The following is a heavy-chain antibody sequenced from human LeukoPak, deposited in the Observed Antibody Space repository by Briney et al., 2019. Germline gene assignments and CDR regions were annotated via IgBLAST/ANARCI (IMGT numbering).Heavy chain of an antibody. D-gene: IGHD6-13*01. CDR3: ARQRHISAAAPCDY. J-gene: IGHJ4*02. CDR2: LSYDGSNK. Sequence: QSGGSLRLSCAASGFTFSSYAMHWVRQAPGKGLEWVAVLSYDGSNKYYADSVKGRFTTSRDNSKNTLYLQMNSLRAEDTAVYYCARQRHISAAAPCDYWGQGTLVTVSS. V-gene: IGHV3-30-3*01. CDR1: GFTFSSYA.